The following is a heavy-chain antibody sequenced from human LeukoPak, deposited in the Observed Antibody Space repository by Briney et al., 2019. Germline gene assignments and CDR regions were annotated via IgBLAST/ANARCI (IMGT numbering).Heavy chain of an antibody. D-gene: IGHD3-10*01. CDR2: IKSKRHGGTT. V-gene: IGHV3-15*07. Sequence: GGSLRLSCVASGLTFADAWMNWVRQAPGKGLEWVGLIKSKRHGGTTDYAAPVKGRFTISRDDSKNTLYLQMNSLKTEDTAVYYCTTEVGFDYWGQGTLATVSS. J-gene: IGHJ4*02. CDR3: TTEVGFDY. CDR1: GLTFADAW.